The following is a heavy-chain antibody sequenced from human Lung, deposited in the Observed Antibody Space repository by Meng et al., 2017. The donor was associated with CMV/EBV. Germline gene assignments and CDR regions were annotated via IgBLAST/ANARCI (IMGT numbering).Heavy chain of an antibody. V-gene: IGHV1-2*02. CDR3: ARGDLIVVVPATIPRVGMDV. J-gene: IGHJ6*02. CDR2: INPNSGGT. D-gene: IGHD2-2*01. CDR1: GYTFTGYY. Sequence: ASVXVSXKASGYTFTGYYIHWVRQASGQGLEYMGWINPNSGGTHYAQKFQGRVTMTRDTSISTAYMELNRLRSDDTAVYYCARGDLIVVVPATIPRVGMDVWGQGTTVTVPS.